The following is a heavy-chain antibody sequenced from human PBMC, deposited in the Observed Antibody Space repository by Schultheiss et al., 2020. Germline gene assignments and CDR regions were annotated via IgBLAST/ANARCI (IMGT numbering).Heavy chain of an antibody. CDR1: GFTFSGYA. CDR2: ISSDGTTK. D-gene: IGHD2-15*01. V-gene: IGHV3-30-3*01. CDR3: ARAPNAGWSLPFGI. Sequence: GGSLRLSCAASGFTFSGYAMHWVRQAPGKGLQWVAVISSDGTTKYYADSVEGRFTISRDNSKNTLYLQMNSLRAEDTAVYYCARAPNAGWSLPFGIWGQGTMVTVSS. J-gene: IGHJ3*02.